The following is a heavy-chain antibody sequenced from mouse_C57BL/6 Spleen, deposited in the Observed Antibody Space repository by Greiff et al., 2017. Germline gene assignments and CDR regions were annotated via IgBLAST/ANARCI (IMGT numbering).Heavy chain of an antibody. J-gene: IGHJ4*01. V-gene: IGHV1-53*01. CDR2: IKPSNGGT. CDR1: GYTFTSYW. Sequence: QVQLQQPGTELVKPGASVKLSCKASGYTFTSYWMHWVKQRPGQGLEWIGNIKPSNGGTNYNEKFKSKATLTVDKASSTAYMQLSSLTSEDSAVYYCARGKGYYDAMDYWGQGTSVTVSS. D-gene: IGHD2-2*01. CDR3: ARGKGYYDAMDY.